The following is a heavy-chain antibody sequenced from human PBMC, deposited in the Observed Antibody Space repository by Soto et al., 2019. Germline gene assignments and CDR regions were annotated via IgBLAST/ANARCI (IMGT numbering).Heavy chain of an antibody. V-gene: IGHV4-30-4*01. Sequence: QVQLQESGPGLVKPSQTLSLTCTVYGGSISSDDYYWSWIRQPPGKGLEWIGYIYYSGSTYYNPSLKSRVTISVDTSKNQFSLKLSSVTAADTAVYYCARAGGLATNWFDPLGQGTLVTVS. D-gene: IGHD5-12*01. CDR3: ARAGGLATNWFDP. CDR1: GGSISSDDYY. CDR2: IYYSGST. J-gene: IGHJ5*02.